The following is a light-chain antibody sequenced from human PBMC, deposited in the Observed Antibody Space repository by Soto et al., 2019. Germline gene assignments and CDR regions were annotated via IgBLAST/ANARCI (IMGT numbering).Light chain of an antibody. Sequence: DLQLTQSPSSLSASVGDRVTITCRASQGIVSWLAWYQQKPGKAPKLLIYAASNLQSGVPLRFSGSGSGTDFTLTISSLQPEDFATYYCQQTTSFPLTFGGGTKVEIK. CDR2: AAS. J-gene: IGKJ4*01. CDR1: QGIVSW. CDR3: QQTTSFPLT. V-gene: IGKV1-12*01.